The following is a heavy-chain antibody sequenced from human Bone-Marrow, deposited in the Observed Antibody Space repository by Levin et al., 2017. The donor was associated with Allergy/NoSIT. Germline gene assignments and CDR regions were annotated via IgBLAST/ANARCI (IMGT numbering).Heavy chain of an antibody. D-gene: IGHD6-19*01. J-gene: IGHJ4*02. CDR2: INPDGSST. CDR3: ARWALDDSGWPRDFDL. V-gene: IGHV3-74*01. Sequence: QAGGSLRLSCAASGFAFSSYWMHWLRQAPGKGPVWVSRINPDGSSTGFADAVKGRFTISRDNARNTLYLQMNSLGAEDTAVYYCARWALDDSGWPRDFDLWGQGTLVTVSS. CDR1: GFAFSSYW.